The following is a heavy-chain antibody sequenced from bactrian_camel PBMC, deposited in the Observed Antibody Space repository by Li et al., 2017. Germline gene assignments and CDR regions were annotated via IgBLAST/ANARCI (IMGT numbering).Heavy chain of an antibody. D-gene: IGHD6*01. J-gene: IGHJ4*01. Sequence: HVQLVESGGGSVQAGGSLRLSCTVSVDNYGRYCMGWIRQVLGGEREEVAVIDSDGVTDYGDSLKGRFTISRDSAKNTLYLQMNSLKPEDTALYSCAAGPAVYGPRCVTSYLGQGTQVTVS. V-gene: IGHV3S55*01. CDR1: VDNYGRYC. CDR3: AAGPAVYGPRCVTSY. CDR2: IDSDGVT.